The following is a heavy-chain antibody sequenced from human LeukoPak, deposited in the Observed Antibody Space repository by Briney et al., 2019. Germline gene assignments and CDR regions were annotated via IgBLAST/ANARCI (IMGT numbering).Heavy chain of an antibody. V-gene: IGHV1-69*13. CDR2: IIPIFGTA. CDR3: ARGDRGYYDSSGYYPFDY. J-gene: IGHJ4*01. D-gene: IGHD3-22*01. CDR1: GGTFSSYA. Sequence: PGASVKVSCKASGGTFSSYAISWVRQAPGQGLEWMGGIIPIFGTANYAQKFQGRVTITADESTSTAYMELSSLRSEDTAVYYCARGDRGYYDSSGYYPFDYWRQEPWSPSPQ.